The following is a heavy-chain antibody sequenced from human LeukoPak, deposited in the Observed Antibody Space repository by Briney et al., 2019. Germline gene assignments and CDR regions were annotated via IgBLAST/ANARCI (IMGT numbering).Heavy chain of an antibody. CDR3: ARHDSVVTAMVDY. V-gene: IGHV4-39*01. CDR1: GGSISSSSYY. Sequence: SETLSLTCTVSGGSISSSSYYWGWIRQPPGKGLEWIRSIYYSGSTYYNPSLKSRVTISVDTSKNQFSLKLSSVTAADTAVYYCARHDSVVTAMVDYWGQGTLVTVSS. D-gene: IGHD2-21*02. J-gene: IGHJ4*02. CDR2: IYYSGST.